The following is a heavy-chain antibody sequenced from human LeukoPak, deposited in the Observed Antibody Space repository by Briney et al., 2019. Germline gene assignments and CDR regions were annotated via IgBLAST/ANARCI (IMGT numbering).Heavy chain of an antibody. CDR3: ARAMRLGESPQAFIFVY. Sequence: PSETLSLTCTVSGGSISSYYWSWIRQPPGKGLKWIGYIYYSGSTNFNPSLKSRVTISGDTSENQFSLKLSSVTTADTAVYYGARAMRLGESPQAFIFVYWGQGTLVTVSS. D-gene: IGHD3-16*01. V-gene: IGHV4-59*01. J-gene: IGHJ4*02. CDR2: IYYSGST. CDR1: GGSISSYY.